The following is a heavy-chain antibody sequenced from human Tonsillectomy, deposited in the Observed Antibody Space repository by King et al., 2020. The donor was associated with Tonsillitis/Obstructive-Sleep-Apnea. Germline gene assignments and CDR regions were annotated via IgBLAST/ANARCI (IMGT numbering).Heavy chain of an antibody. D-gene: IGHD3-10*01. J-gene: IGHJ4*02. CDR2: IKSKTDGGTT. CDR1: GFTFSDAW. Sequence: VQLVESGGGLVKPGGSLRLSCAASGFTFSDAWMSWVRQAPGKGLEWVGRIKSKTDGGTTDYAAPVKGRFTISRDELKNTEYLQMNSLKTEDTAVYYCTTELVVRILFDYWGQGTLVTVFS. CDR3: TTELVVRILFDY. V-gene: IGHV3-15*01.